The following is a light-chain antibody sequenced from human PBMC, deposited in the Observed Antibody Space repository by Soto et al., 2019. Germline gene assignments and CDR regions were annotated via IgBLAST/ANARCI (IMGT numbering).Light chain of an antibody. J-gene: IGKJ2*01. CDR2: DGS. V-gene: IGKV1-5*01. Sequence: DIQMTQSPSTLSASVGDRVTSTCRASQSISSRLAWYQQKPGKAPKFLIYDGSSLESGVPSRFSGSGSGTEFSLTISSLQPDDSATYYCQQYSSYNTFGQGTKVDIK. CDR3: QQYSSYNT. CDR1: QSISSR.